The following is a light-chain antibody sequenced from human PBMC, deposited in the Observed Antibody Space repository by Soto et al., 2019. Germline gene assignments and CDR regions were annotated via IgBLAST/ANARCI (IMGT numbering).Light chain of an antibody. CDR1: QPIRNN. CDR2: GAS. V-gene: IGKV3-15*01. Sequence: EIVVTQSPATLSVSPGERATLSCRASQPIRNNLAWFQLRPGQAPRLVIFGASNRATGIPARFSGSGSGTEFTLTISSLQSEDFGVYYCHQYNNLWTFGQGTKVDIK. CDR3: HQYNNLWT. J-gene: IGKJ1*01.